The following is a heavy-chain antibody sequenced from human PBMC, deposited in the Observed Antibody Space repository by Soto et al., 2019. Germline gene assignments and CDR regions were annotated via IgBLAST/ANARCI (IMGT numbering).Heavy chain of an antibody. CDR3: ARGPYCISTSCKGWFDP. D-gene: IGHD2-2*01. Sequence: SETLSLTCAVSGGSISSGGYSWSWIRQPPGKGLEWIGYIYHSGSTNYNPSLKSRVTISVDTSKNQFSLKLSSVTAADTAVYYCARGPYCISTSCKGWFDPWGQGTLVTVSS. V-gene: IGHV4-30-2*01. CDR2: IYHSGST. J-gene: IGHJ5*02. CDR1: GGSISSGGYS.